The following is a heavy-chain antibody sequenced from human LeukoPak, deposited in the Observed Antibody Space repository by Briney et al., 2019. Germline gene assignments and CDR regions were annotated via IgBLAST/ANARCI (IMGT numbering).Heavy chain of an antibody. D-gene: IGHD2-15*01. V-gene: IGHV3-74*01. Sequence: PGGSLRLSCAASGFTFSSYWMHWVRQAPGKGLVWVSRINSDGSSTSYADSAKGRFTISRDNAKNTLYLQMNSLRAEDTAVYYCASGVVVVAASRSSYYMDVWGKGTTVTVSS. CDR1: GFTFSSYW. J-gene: IGHJ6*03. CDR2: INSDGSST. CDR3: ASGVVVVAASRSSYYMDV.